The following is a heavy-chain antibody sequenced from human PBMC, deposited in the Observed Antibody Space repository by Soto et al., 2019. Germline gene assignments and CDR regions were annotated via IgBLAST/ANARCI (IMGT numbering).Heavy chain of an antibody. V-gene: IGHV2-5*01. CDR2: IYWNDDK. J-gene: IGHJ3*02. CDR3: AQSSYSSSWQRTFDI. Sequence: QITLKESGPTLVKPTQSLTLTCTFSGFSLSTSGVGVGWIRQPLGKALEWLALIYWNDDKRYSPSLKSRLTIPKDTSKNQVVHTITNMDPVYTATYYCAQSSYSSSWQRTFDIWGQGTMVTVSS. D-gene: IGHD6-13*01. CDR1: GFSLSTSGVG.